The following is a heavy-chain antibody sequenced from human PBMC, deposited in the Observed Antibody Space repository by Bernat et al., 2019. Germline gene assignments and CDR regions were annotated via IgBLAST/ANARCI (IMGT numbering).Heavy chain of an antibody. CDR2: IWYDGSNK. CDR1: GFTFSSYG. V-gene: IGHV3-33*01. Sequence: QVQLVESGGGVVQPGRSLRLSCAASGFTFSSYGMHWVRQAPGKGLEWVAVIWYDGSNKYYADSVKGRFTISRDNSKNTLYLQMNSLRTEDTAVYYCARDRGSSGYYYYAMDVWGQGTTVTVSS. J-gene: IGHJ6*02. CDR3: ARDRGSSGYYYYAMDV. D-gene: IGHD6-6*01.